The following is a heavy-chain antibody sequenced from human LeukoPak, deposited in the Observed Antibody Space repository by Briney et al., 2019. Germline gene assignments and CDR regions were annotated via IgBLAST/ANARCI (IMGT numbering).Heavy chain of an antibody. V-gene: IGHV4-34*01. CDR2: INHSGST. D-gene: IGHD3-3*01. J-gene: IGHJ4*02. Sequence: SETLSLTCAVYGGTFSGYYWSWIRQPPGKGLEWIGEINHSGSTNYNPSLKSRVTISVDTSKNQFSLKLRSVTAAETAVYYCARRGGTIFGVVIPQRWDYFDYWGQGTLVTVSS. CDR1: GGTFSGYY. CDR3: ARRGGTIFGVVIPQRWDYFDY.